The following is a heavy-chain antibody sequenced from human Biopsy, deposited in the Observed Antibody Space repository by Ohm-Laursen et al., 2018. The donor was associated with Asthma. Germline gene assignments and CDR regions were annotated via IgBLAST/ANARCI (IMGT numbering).Heavy chain of an antibody. J-gene: IGHJ4*02. D-gene: IGHD4-17*01. CDR3: ASDFPKDYVRYNFQF. CDR1: GYSITDLS. V-gene: IGHV1-24*01. CDR2: HDHEEGGT. Sequence: VSSVNVSCKISGYSITDLSMHWVRQAPGHGLEWLGGHDHEEGGTVNAWRFQGRVTMTEDTSTDTAYMELSSLSSDDTAVYYCASDFPKDYVRYNFQFWGQGTLVTVSS.